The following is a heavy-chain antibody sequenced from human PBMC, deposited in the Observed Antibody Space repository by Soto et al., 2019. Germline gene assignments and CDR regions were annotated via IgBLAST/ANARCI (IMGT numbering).Heavy chain of an antibody. CDR3: ARVKRSQGQVAFDV. CDR2: ISTSGSYT. CDR1: GFIFSEYY. J-gene: IGHJ3*01. Sequence: QVELVESGGGLGKPGGSLRLSCEASGFIFSEYYMSWIRQAPGKGLEWDSYISTSGSYTNYADSVKGRRIISRDNGVNSVYLQMNNLTADDTAVYYCARVKRSQGQVAFDVWGQGTMVTVSS. D-gene: IGHD3-10*01. V-gene: IGHV3-11*05.